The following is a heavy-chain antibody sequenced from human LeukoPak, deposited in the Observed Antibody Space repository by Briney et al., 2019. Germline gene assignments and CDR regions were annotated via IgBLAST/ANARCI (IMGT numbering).Heavy chain of an antibody. CDR1: GFTFSDYY. Sequence: GGSLRLSCAASGFTFSDYYMSWIRQAPGKGLEWVSYISSSGSTIYYADSVKGRFTICRDNAKNSLYLQMNSLRAEDTAVYYCARTVARPTYLFDYWGQGTLVTVSS. CDR3: ARTVARPTYLFDY. J-gene: IGHJ4*02. CDR2: ISSSGSTI. V-gene: IGHV3-11*01. D-gene: IGHD1-1*01.